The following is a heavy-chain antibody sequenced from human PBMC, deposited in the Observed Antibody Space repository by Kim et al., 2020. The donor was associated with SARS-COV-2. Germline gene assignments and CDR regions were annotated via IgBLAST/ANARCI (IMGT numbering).Heavy chain of an antibody. J-gene: IGHJ6*01. CDR1: GFAFSSFA. CDR2: ITGSGTRT. D-gene: IGHD5-12*01. V-gene: IGHV3-23*01. Sequence: GGSLRLSCAASGFAFSSFAVSWVRQAPGKGPEWVSLITGSGTRTFHADSVEGRFTISRDNSKNTLYLQMSSLRSEDTAGYYCVTRGSDGYERNYLGVDV. CDR3: VTRGSDGYERNYLGVDV.